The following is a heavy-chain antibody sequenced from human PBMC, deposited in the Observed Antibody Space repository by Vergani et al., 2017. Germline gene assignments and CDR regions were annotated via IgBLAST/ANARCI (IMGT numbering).Heavy chain of an antibody. CDR1: GYIFSNFW. D-gene: IGHD3-10*01. Sequence: EVQLVQSGAEVKKPGESLKISCKGSGYIFSNFWIGWVRQRPGRGLEWMGIIYPGDFEVKSNPTFRGQVIFSVDTSVNTAYLQGRSLQASDTATYFCASGGHGSENGGALQLWGQGTNITVSS. J-gene: IGHJ3*01. V-gene: IGHV5-51*01. CDR2: IYPGDFEV. CDR3: ASGGHGSENGGALQL.